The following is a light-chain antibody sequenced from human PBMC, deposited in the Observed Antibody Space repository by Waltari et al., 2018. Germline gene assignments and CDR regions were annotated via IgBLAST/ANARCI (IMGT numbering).Light chain of an antibody. CDR2: AVT. V-gene: IGLV2-14*03. CDR1: SSDVVGYNY. Sequence: QSALTQPASVSGSPGQSITISCTGTSSDVVGYNYVSWYQPHPGQSPKRMIYAVTNPPSGFSNRFAGTKSGNTASLTISGLQAEDEADYYCSSYTSSNTLGFGTGTKVTVL. CDR3: SSYTSSNTLG. J-gene: IGLJ1*01.